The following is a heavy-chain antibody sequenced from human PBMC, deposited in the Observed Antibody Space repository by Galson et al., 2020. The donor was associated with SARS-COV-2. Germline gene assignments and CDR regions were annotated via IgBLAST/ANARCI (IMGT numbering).Heavy chain of an antibody. D-gene: IGHD6-19*01. J-gene: IGHJ5*02. V-gene: IGHV1-24*01. Sequence: ASVKVSCKVSGYTLTELSMHWVRQAPGKGLEWMGGFDPEDGETIYAQKFQGRVTMTEDTSTDTAYMELSSLRSEDTAVYYCATGAVAGRGNWVDPWGQGTLVTVSS. CDR3: ATGAVAGRGNWVDP. CDR2: FDPEDGET. CDR1: GYTLTELS.